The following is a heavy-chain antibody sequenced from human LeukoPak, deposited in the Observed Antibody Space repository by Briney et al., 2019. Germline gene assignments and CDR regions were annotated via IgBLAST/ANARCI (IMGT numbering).Heavy chain of an antibody. Sequence: ASVKVSCKASGGTFSSYAISWVRQAPGQGLEWMGGIIPIFGTANYAQKFQGRVTITADESTSTAYMELSSLRSEDTAVYYCARDRKPLTGTTYNWFDPWGQGTLVTVSS. V-gene: IGHV1-69*13. CDR3: ARDRKPLTGTTYNWFDP. D-gene: IGHD1-7*01. CDR1: GGTFSSYA. J-gene: IGHJ5*02. CDR2: IIPIFGTA.